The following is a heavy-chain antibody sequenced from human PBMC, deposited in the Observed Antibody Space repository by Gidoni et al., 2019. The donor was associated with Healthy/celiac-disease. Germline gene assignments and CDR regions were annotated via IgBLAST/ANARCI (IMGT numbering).Heavy chain of an antibody. V-gene: IGHV2-5*01. D-gene: IGHD2-21*02. CDR1: GFSLSTSGVG. J-gene: IGHJ3*02. CDR2: SYWNDDK. CDR3: AHSGSLGLTATDAFDI. Sequence: QITLKVSGPTLVKPTQTLTLTCTFSGFSLSTSGVGVGWIRQPPGKALEWLAPSYWNDDKRYSPSLKSRLTITKDTSKNQGVLTMTNMDPVDTATYYCAHSGSLGLTATDAFDIWGQGTMVTVSS.